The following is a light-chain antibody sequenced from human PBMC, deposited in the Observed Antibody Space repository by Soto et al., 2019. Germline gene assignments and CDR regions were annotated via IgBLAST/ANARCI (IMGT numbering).Light chain of an antibody. Sequence: DLQMTQSPSSLSSSVGDIVTITCRASHTIVTYLNWYQQKPGNAPKLLIYAAYNLQNGVTSRFSGSGSGTDFTLTISSLQPEDFATYFCQQTSSNPRTVGPGTKVEIK. J-gene: IGKJ1*01. CDR3: QQTSSNPRT. V-gene: IGKV1-39*01. CDR1: HTIVTY. CDR2: AAY.